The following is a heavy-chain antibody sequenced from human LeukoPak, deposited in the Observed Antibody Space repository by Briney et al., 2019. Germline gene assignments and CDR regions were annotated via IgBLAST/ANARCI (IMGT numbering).Heavy chain of an antibody. Sequence: PSETLSLTCAVYGGSFSGYYWGWIRQPPGKGLEWIGSIYYSGSTYYNPSLKSRVTISVDTSKNQFSLKLSSVTAADTAVYYCARRQTTTSYYYGMDVWGQGTTVTVSS. V-gene: IGHV4-39*01. CDR3: ARRQTTTSYYYGMDV. D-gene: IGHD4-11*01. J-gene: IGHJ6*02. CDR1: GGSFSGYY. CDR2: IYYSGST.